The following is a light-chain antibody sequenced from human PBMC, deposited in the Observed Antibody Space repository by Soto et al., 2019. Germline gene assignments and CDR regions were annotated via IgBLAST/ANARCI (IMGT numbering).Light chain of an antibody. CDR1: QNINKW. CDR3: QQYESSCT. Sequence: DIQMTQSPSTLSASLGDRVTITCRASQNINKWLAWYQQRPGRAPNLLIFDASSLESGVPSRFSGSGSGTEFTLTISSLQPDDFATYFFQQYESSCTFGQGTKLEI. J-gene: IGKJ2*01. CDR2: DAS. V-gene: IGKV1-5*01.